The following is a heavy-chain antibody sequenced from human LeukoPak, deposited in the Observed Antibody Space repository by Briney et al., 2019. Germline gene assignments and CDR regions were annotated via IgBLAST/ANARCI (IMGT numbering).Heavy chain of an antibody. CDR2: IYDSGST. V-gene: IGHV4-59*01. J-gene: IGHJ4*02. CDR3: VRVLYRGSSSRGWIDL. CDR1: GGSITGYY. Sequence: KPSETLSLTCTVSGGSITGYYWSWIRQPPGKGLEWIGQIYDSGSTYYNPSFESRVTISIETPKNQFSLTLTSVTAADTAVYYCVRVLYRGSSSRGWIDLWGQGILVTVSS. D-gene: IGHD6-19*01.